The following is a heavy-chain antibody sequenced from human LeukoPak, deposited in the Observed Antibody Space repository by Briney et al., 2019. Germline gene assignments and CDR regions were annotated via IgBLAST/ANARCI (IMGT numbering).Heavy chain of an antibody. D-gene: IGHD7-27*01. CDR2: IKRKTDGGTT. CDR3: TTGNWGPY. Sequence: NPGGSLRLSCAASGFTFSDAWMNWVRQAPGKGLEWVGRIKRKTDGGTTDYAVPVKGRFTISRDDSKNTLYLQMNSLKTEDTAVYYCTTGNWGPYWGQGTLVTVSS. V-gene: IGHV3-15*07. J-gene: IGHJ4*02. CDR1: GFTFSDAW.